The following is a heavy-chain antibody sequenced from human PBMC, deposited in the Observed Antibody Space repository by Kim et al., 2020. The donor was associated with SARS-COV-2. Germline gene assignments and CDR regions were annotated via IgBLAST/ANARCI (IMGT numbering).Heavy chain of an antibody. CDR3: ARAPSYCGGDCYSPPFDY. CDR1: GGSISSGGYY. J-gene: IGHJ4*02. D-gene: IGHD2-21*02. V-gene: IGHV4-31*03. CDR2: IYYSGST. Sequence: SETLSLTCTVSGGSISSGGYYWSWIRQHPGKGLEWIGYIYYSGSTYYNPSLKSRVTISVDTSKNQFSLKLSSVTAADTAVYYCARAPSYCGGDCYSPPFDYWGQGTLVTVSS.